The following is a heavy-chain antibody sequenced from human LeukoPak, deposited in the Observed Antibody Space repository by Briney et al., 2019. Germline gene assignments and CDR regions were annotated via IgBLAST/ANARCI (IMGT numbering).Heavy chain of an antibody. CDR3: ARDPNSAL. CDR2: IYASGGT. V-gene: IGHV4-4*07. CDR1: GGSISNYY. J-gene: IGHJ4*02. D-gene: IGHD4-23*01. Sequence: SETLSLTCTVSGGSISNYYWSWIRQPAGKGLQWIGRIYASGGTNYNPSLKGRVTMSVDTSKNQFSLKLSSVTAADTAVYYCARDPNSALWGQGTLVTVSS.